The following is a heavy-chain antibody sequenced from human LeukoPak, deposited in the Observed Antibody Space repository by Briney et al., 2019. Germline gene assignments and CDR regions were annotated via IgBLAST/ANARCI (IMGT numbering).Heavy chain of an antibody. CDR1: GFTLSSYW. CDR2: INSDGSST. J-gene: IGHJ4*02. V-gene: IGHV3-74*01. D-gene: IGHD4-11*01. CDR3: AAQYYFDY. Sequence: GGSLRLSCAASGFTLSSYWMHWVRQDPGKGLVWVAHINSDGSSTNYADSVKGRFTISRDNAKNMLYLQMSSLRAEDTAVYYCAAQYYFDYWGQGTLVTVSS.